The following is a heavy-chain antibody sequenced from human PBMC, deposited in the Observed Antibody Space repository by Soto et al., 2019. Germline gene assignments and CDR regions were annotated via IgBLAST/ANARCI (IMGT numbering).Heavy chain of an antibody. Sequence: QVQLVESGGGVVQPGRSLRLSCAASGFTFSSYAMHWVRQAPGKGLEWVAVISYDGSNKYYADSVKGRFTISRDNPKNTLYLQMNCLRAEDTAVYYCARLGYGDSSWGQGTLVPVSS. J-gene: IGHJ5*02. CDR3: ARLGYGDSS. CDR1: GFTFSSYA. D-gene: IGHD4-17*01. CDR2: ISYDGSNK. V-gene: IGHV3-30-3*01.